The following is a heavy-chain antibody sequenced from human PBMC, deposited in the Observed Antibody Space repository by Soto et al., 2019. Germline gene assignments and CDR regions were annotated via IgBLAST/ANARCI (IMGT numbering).Heavy chain of an antibody. J-gene: IGHJ5*02. D-gene: IGHD4-17*01. CDR3: AREEGRTTESRSLNWFDP. Sequence: SVKVSCKASGGTFSSYAISWVRQAPGQGLEWMGGIIPIFGTANYAQKFQGRVTITADKSTSTAYMELSSLRSEDTAVYYCAREEGRTTESRSLNWFDPWGQGTLVTVYS. CDR2: IIPIFGTA. CDR1: GGTFSSYA. V-gene: IGHV1-69*06.